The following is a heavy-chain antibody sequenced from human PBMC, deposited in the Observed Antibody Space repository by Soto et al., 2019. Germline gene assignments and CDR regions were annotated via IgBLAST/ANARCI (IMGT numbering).Heavy chain of an antibody. D-gene: IGHD2-2*01. V-gene: IGHV4-34*01. CDR3: ARGLGYCSSTSCYRWFDP. CDR1: GGSFSGYY. CDR2: INHSGST. Sequence: SETLSLTCAVYGGSFSGYYWSWIRQPPGKGLEWIGEINHSGSTNYNPSLKSRVTISVDTSKNQFSLKLSSVTAADTAVYYCARGLGYCSSTSCYRWFDPWGQGTLVTVS. J-gene: IGHJ5*02.